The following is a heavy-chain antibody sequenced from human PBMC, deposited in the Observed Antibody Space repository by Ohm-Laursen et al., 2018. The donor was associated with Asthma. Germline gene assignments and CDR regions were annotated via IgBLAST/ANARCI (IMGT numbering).Heavy chain of an antibody. CDR2: MHSSGGA. Sequence: SETLSLTCAVSGGSVSGYYWSWIRQPPGRGLEWIAYMHSSGGANYNPSLQSRVTLSVDTSNNRVSLRLSFVTAADTALYFCARLDWAQSMFDSWGQGTLVIVSS. CDR3: ARLDWAQSMFDS. CDR1: GGSVSGYY. V-gene: IGHV4-59*02. J-gene: IGHJ4*02. D-gene: IGHD3-9*01.